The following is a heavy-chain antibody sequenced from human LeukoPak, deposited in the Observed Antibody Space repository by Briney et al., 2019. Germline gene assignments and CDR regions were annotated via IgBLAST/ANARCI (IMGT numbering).Heavy chain of an antibody. CDR1: GGSISSYY. Sequence: KPSETLSLTCTVSGGSISSYYWSWIRQPPGKGLEWIGYIYYSGSTNYNPPLKSRVTISVDTSKNQFSLKLSSVTAADTAVYYCARHQRGSCSGGSCYSNFDYWGQGTLVTVSS. CDR3: ARHQRGSCSGGSCYSNFDY. CDR2: IYYSGST. D-gene: IGHD2-15*01. J-gene: IGHJ4*02. V-gene: IGHV4-59*08.